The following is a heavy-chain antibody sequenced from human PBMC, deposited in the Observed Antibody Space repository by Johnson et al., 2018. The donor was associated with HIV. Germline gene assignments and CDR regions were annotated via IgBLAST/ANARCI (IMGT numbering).Heavy chain of an antibody. CDR3: ARESANSGRYSGAFDV. CDR2: IRYDGSNK. V-gene: IGHV3-30*02. Sequence: QVQLVESGGGVVQPGGSLRLSCAASGFTFSSYGMHWVRQAPGKGLEWVAFIRYDGSNKYYADSVKGRFTISRDNAQNSLSLQMNSLRAEDTAVYYCARESANSGRYSGAFDVWGQGTMVIVSS. D-gene: IGHD1-26*01. CDR1: GFTFSSYG. J-gene: IGHJ3*01.